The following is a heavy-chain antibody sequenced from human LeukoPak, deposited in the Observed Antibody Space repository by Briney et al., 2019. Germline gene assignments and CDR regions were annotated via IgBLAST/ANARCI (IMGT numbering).Heavy chain of an antibody. CDR2: ISSSSSYI. D-gene: IGHD4-17*01. CDR1: GFTFSSYS. V-gene: IGHV3-21*01. Sequence: PGGSLRLSCAASGFTFSSYSMNWVRQAPGKGLEWVSSISSSSSYIYYADSVKGRFTISRDNAKNSLYLQMNSLRAEDTAVYYCAREGYGDYDLDYWGQGTLVTVSS. J-gene: IGHJ4*02. CDR3: AREGYGDYDLDY.